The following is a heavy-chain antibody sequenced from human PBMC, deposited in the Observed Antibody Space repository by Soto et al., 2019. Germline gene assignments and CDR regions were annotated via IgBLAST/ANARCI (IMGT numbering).Heavy chain of an antibody. D-gene: IGHD3-3*01. Sequence: SETLSLTCTVSGGSVSSGSYYWSWIRQPPGKGLEWIGYIYYSGSTNYHPSLKSRVTLSVDTSKNQFSLKLSSVTAADTAVYDCARPTYYDFWSGYYVDKWGQGTLVTASS. V-gene: IGHV4-61*01. CDR2: IYYSGST. J-gene: IGHJ4*02. CDR1: GGSVSSGSYY. CDR3: ARPTYYDFWSGYYVDK.